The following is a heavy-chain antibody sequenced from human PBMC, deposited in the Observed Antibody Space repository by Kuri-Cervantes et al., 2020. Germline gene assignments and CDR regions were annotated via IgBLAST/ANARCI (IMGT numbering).Heavy chain of an antibody. D-gene: IGHD1-1*01. V-gene: IGHV3-21*01. CDR3: ARGSLSSWNDGLYAS. Sequence: GEFLKFSCTASGFTFNRYTMTWVRHAPGKGLEWVSSIRPTSTYIFYADSMKGRFTISRDNAENSLFLQMDSLRAEDTAVYYCARGSLSSWNDGLYASWGQGTLVTVSS. CDR2: IRPTSTYI. J-gene: IGHJ5*02. CDR1: GFTFNRYT.